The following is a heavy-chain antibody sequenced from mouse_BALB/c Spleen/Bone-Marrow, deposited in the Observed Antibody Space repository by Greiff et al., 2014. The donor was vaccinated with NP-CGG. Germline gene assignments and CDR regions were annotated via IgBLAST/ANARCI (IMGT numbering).Heavy chain of an antibody. J-gene: IGHJ2*01. CDR3: AREWTARAVDY. V-gene: IGHV1-54*01. Sequence: VQLQQSGAELVRPGTSVKVSCKASGYAFTNYLIEWVKQRPGQGLEWIGVINPGSGGANYNEEFKGKATLTADKSSSTAYMQLSSLTSDDSAVYFCAREWTARAVDYWAKAPLSQSPQ. CDR2: INPGSGGA. D-gene: IGHD3-2*01. CDR1: GYAFTNYL.